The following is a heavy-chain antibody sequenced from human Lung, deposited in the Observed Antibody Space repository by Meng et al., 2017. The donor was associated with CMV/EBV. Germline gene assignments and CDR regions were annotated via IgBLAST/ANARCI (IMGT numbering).Heavy chain of an antibody. J-gene: IGHJ6*02. CDR2: IKQDGSEK. Sequence: GGPLRLSXEVSGFTFSNYWMSWVRQAPGKGLEWVANIKQDGSEKNYVDSVRSRFTISRDNAKNSLWLHMNSLRAEDSAVYYCSSLSSNYGMDVWGQGTTVTVSS. CDR1: GFTFSNYW. V-gene: IGHV3-7*01. CDR3: SSLSSNYGMDV.